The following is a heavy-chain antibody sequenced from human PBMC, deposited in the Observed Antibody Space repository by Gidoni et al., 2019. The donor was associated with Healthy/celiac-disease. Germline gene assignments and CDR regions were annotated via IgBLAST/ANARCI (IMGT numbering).Heavy chain of an antibody. CDR3: ARDLAPYSSGWYSFDY. CDR2: IIPIFGTA. J-gene: IGHJ4*02. Sequence: QVQLVQSGDEVKKPGSSVKVSCKASGGTFSSYAISWVRQAPGQGLEWMGGIIPIFGTANYAQKFQGRVTITADESTSTAYMELSSLRSEDTAVYYCARDLAPYSSGWYSFDYWGQGTLVTVSS. V-gene: IGHV1-69*01. D-gene: IGHD6-19*01. CDR1: GGTFSSYA.